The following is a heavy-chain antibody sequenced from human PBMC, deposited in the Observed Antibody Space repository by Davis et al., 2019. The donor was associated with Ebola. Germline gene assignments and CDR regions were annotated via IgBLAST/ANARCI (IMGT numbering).Heavy chain of an antibody. D-gene: IGHD5-18*01. CDR1: GFTFSCSA. CDR3: TSTVDTADY. J-gene: IGHJ4*02. Sequence: GESLKISCAASGFTFSCSAMHWVRQASGKGLEWVGRIRSKANSYATAYAASVKGRFTISRDDSKNTAYLQMNSLKTEDTAVYYCTSTVDTADYWGQGTLVTVSS. V-gene: IGHV3-73*01. CDR2: IRSKANSYAT.